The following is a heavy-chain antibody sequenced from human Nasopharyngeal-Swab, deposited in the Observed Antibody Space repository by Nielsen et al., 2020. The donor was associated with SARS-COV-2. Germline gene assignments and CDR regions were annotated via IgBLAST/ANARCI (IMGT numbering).Heavy chain of an antibody. CDR3: ASDPYYDTSDDAFDI. Sequence: WIRQPPGKGLEWVSSISSSSSYIYYADSVKGRFTISRDNAKNSLYLQMNSLRAEDTAVYYCASDPYYDTSDDAFDIWGQGTMVTASS. CDR2: ISSSSSYI. J-gene: IGHJ3*02. V-gene: IGHV3-21*01. D-gene: IGHD3-22*01.